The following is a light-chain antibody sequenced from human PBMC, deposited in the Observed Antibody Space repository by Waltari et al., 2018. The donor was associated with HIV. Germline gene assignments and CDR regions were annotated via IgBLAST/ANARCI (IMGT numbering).Light chain of an antibody. V-gene: IGLV2-11*01. CDR3: CSYAGTYTYVL. CDR1: RSHVGGSDT. J-gene: IGLJ3*02. Sequence: QSALTQPRSVSGSPGQSVTISCTGTRSHVGGSDTVSWYLQHPGKVPKLIIDEVIKRPSGVPDRFSGSKSGNTASLTISGLQTEDEADYFCCSYAGTYTYVLFGGGTKLTVL. CDR2: EVI.